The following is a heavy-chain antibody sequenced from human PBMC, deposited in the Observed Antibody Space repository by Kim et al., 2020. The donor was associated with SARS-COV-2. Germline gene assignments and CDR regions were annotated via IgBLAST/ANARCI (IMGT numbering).Heavy chain of an antibody. CDR1: GYTLSELS. CDR3: ATAASVYGNSTVYYYYYGMEV. D-gene: IGHD4-17*01. V-gene: IGHV1-24*01. J-gene: IGHJ6*02. Sequence: ASVKVSCKVSGYTLSELSMHWVRQAPGKGLEWMGGFDPEDGETIYAQKFQGRVTMTEDTSTDTAYMELSSLRSEDTAVYYCATAASVYGNSTVYYYYYGMEVWGQGTTVTVSS. CDR2: FDPEDGET.